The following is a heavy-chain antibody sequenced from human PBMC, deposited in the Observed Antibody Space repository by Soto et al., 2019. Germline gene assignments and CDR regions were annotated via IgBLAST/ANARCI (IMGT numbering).Heavy chain of an antibody. D-gene: IGHD5-12*01. CDR3: ARRGYSGYDTHDAFDI. J-gene: IGHJ3*02. CDR2: IYYSGST. Sequence: PSATLSLTCTVSGGSISSYYWSWIRQPPGKGLEWIGYIYYSGSTNYNPSLKSRVTISVDTSKNQFSLKLSSVTAADTAVYYCARRGYSGYDTHDAFDIWGQGTMVTVSS. CDR1: GGSISSYY. V-gene: IGHV4-59*08.